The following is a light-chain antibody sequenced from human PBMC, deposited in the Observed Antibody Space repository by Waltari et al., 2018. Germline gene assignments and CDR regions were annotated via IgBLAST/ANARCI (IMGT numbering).Light chain of an antibody. CDR2: EVS. CDR1: SRDGGGYNH. Sequence: QSALTPPASVSGFPGQSITISCTGTSRDGGGYNHGPWYQQHPGKAPKLMIYEVSNRPSGVSNRFSGSKSGNTASLTISGLQAEDEADYYCSSYTSSSTGVFGGGTKLTVL. J-gene: IGLJ2*01. CDR3: SSYTSSSTGV. V-gene: IGLV2-14*01.